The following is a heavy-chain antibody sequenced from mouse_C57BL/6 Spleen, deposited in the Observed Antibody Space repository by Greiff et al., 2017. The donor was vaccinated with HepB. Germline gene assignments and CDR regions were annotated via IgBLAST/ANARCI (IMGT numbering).Heavy chain of an antibody. CDR1: GYSFTGYY. CDR2: INPSTGGT. Sequence: LVESGPELVKPGASVKISCKASGYSFTGYYMNWVKQSPEKSLEWIGEINPSTGGTTYNQKFKAKATLTVDKSSSTAYMQLKSLTSEDSAVYYCASGYSFAYWGQGTLVTVSA. V-gene: IGHV1-42*01. D-gene: IGHD2-3*01. J-gene: IGHJ3*01. CDR3: ASGYSFAY.